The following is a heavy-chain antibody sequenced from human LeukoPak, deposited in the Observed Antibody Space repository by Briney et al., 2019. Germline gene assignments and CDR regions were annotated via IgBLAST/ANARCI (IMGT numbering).Heavy chain of an antibody. D-gene: IGHD3-22*01. CDR3: AKDRYDRSVYGALFDH. CDR2: ISYHGSDK. CDR1: GFTFSSYG. V-gene: IGHV3-30*18. J-gene: IGHJ4*02. Sequence: PGGSLRLSCAASGFTFSSYGMHWVRQAPGKGLEWVAVISYHGSDKYYADSVKGRFTISRDDSKNTLYLQMNSLRPEDTAVYYCAKDRYDRSVYGALFDHWGQGTLVTVSS.